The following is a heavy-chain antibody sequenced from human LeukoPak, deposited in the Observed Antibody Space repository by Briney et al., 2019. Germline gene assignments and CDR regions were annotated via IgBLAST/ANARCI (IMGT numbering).Heavy chain of an antibody. CDR1: GDSVSSNSAA. CDR2: TYYRSKWYN. J-gene: IGHJ6*03. V-gene: IGHV6-1*01. Sequence: SQTLSLTCAISGDSVSSNSAAWNWIRQSPSRGLEWLGRTYYRSKWYNDYAVSVKSRITINPDTSKNQFSLQLNSVTPEDTAVYYCARVLWFGELSDYYYYMDVWGKGTTVTISS. D-gene: IGHD3-10*01. CDR3: ARVLWFGELSDYYYYMDV.